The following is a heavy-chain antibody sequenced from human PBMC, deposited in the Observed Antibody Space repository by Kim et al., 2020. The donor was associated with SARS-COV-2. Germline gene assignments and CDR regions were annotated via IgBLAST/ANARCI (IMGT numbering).Heavy chain of an antibody. V-gene: IGHV4-38-2*02. CDR1: GYSISSGYY. Sequence: SETLSLTCTVSGYSISSGYYWGWIRQPPGKGLEWIGNIYHSGSTSYNPSLKSRVTISVDTSKNQFSLRVRSVTAADTAVYYCARDGLYSSGIIWFDPCG. CDR2: IYHSGST. D-gene: IGHD6-19*01. J-gene: IGHJ5*02. CDR3: ARDGLYSSGIIWFDP.